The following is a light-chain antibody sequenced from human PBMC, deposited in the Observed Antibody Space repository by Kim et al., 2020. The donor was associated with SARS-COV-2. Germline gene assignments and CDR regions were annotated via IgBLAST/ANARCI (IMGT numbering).Light chain of an antibody. Sequence: ASVGDSVTITCRASQSMGTCLAWYQQKPGKAPKLLIYDTSSLKSGVPSRFSGGGSGTDFSLTISSLQPDDFATYFCQHYNSYSWTFGQGTKVDIK. CDR2: DTS. J-gene: IGKJ1*01. CDR3: QHYNSYSWT. CDR1: QSMGTC. V-gene: IGKV1-5*01.